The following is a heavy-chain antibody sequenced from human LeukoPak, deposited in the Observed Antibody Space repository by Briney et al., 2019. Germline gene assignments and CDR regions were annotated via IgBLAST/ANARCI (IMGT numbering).Heavy chain of an antibody. CDR1: GLTFSSYS. D-gene: IGHD5-18*01. J-gene: IGHJ6*03. CDR2: SGSGGST. V-gene: IGHV3-23*01. Sequence: PGGSLRLSCVASGLTFSSYSMNWVRQAPGKGLEWVSGSGSGGSTYYADSVKGRFTISRDNSKNTLYLQMNSLRAEDTAVYYCARAPGYGNVNYYYCMDVWGKGTTVTISS. CDR3: ARAPGYGNVNYYYCMDV.